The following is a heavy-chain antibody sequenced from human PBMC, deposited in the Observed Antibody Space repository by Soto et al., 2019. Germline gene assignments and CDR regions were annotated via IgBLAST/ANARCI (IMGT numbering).Heavy chain of an antibody. V-gene: IGHV4-31*03. CDR3: ARGSYFYYDNSGYFDY. J-gene: IGHJ4*02. CDR1: GDSISSGGHY. CDR2: IYYSGST. Sequence: SETLSLTCTVSGDSISSGGHYWSWILHHPGKGLEWIGYIYYSGSTYYNPSLKSRVTISVDTSKNQFSLKLISVTAADTAVYSCARGSYFYYDNSGYFDYWGQGTLVTVSS. D-gene: IGHD3-22*01.